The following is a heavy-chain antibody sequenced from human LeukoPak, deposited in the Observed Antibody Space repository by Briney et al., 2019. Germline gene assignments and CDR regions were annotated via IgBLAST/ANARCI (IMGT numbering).Heavy chain of an antibody. J-gene: IGHJ6*03. CDR2: IYYSGST. Sequence: SETLSLTCTVSGGSISSYYWSWIRQPPGKGLEWIGYIYYSGSTNYNPSLKSRVTISVDTSKNQFSLKLSSVTAADTAVYYCARVRRIVGATRYYYYYMDVWGKGTTVTISS. V-gene: IGHV4-59*01. CDR3: ARVRRIVGATRYYYYYMDV. CDR1: GGSISSYY. D-gene: IGHD1-26*01.